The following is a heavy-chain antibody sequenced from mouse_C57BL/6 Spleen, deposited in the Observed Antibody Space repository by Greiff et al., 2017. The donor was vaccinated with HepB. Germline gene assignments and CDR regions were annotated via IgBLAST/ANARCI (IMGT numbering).Heavy chain of an antibody. V-gene: IGHV14-2*01. CDR1: GFNITDYY. Sequence: VQLQQSGAELVKPGASVKLSCTASGFNITDYYMHWVKQRTEQGLEWIGRIDPEDGETTDAPKFQGKATITADTSSNTAYLQLSSLTSEDTAVYYFARLFTAVGSTGGYWGQGTTLTVSS. D-gene: IGHD1-1*01. J-gene: IGHJ2*01. CDR3: ARLFTAVGSTGGY. CDR2: IDPEDGET.